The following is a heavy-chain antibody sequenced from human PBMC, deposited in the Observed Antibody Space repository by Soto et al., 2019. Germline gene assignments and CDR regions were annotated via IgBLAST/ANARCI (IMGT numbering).Heavy chain of an antibody. D-gene: IGHD2-21*01. J-gene: IGHJ6*02. V-gene: IGHV3-30-3*01. Sequence: GGSLRLSCVASGFTFSSYAMHWVRQAPGEGLEWVALISYDGTIEYYADSVKGRFTISRDNSKNTLYLQMNSLRAEDTAVYYCARGGAYTSLKDYYYYAMDVWGQGTTVTVSS. CDR1: GFTFSSYA. CDR3: ARGGAYTSLKDYYYYAMDV. CDR2: ISYDGTIE.